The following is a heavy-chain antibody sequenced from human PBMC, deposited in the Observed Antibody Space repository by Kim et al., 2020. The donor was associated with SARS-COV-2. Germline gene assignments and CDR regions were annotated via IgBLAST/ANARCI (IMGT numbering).Heavy chain of an antibody. V-gene: IGHV4-34*01. D-gene: IGHD2-21*01. CDR3: ARRPSGIAW. J-gene: IGHJ4*01. Sequence: SETLSLTCAVYSGSFRANYWNWIRQSPGMGLEWIGEINASGSANYNPSLKSRLTLSVDTSKNQFSLKLTSVTAADTAIYYCARRPSGIAWWGHGTPVTVS. CDR1: SGSFRANY. CDR2: INASGSA.